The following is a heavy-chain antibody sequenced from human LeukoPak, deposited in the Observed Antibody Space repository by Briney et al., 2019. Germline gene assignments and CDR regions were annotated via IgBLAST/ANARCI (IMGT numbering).Heavy chain of an antibody. CDR1: GYTFTSYG. J-gene: IGHJ4*02. D-gene: IGHD2-15*01. V-gene: IGHV1-18*01. CDR3: ARDQRSSCSGGSCYYFDY. Sequence: ASVKVSCKASGYTFTSYGISWVRQAPGQGLEWVGWISGYNGDTNSARKLQGRVTMTTDTSTSTAYMELRSLISDDTAVYYCARDQRSSCSGGSCYYFDYWGQGTRVTVSP. CDR2: ISGYNGDT.